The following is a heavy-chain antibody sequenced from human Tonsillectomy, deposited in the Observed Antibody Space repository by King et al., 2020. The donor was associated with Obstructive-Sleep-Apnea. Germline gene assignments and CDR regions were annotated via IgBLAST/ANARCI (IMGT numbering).Heavy chain of an antibody. CDR2: MKQDGSEI. J-gene: IGHJ2*01. V-gene: IGHV3-7*03. D-gene: IGHD2-2*01. Sequence: VQLVESGGDLVQPGGSLRLSCGASGFTFSSHWMSWVRQAPGKGLEWVANMKQDGSEINYLDSVKGRFTISRDNAENSLYLQMNSLRAEDTAVYYCARIRGHCSTTRCYAQGYFDLWGRGTLVTVSS. CDR1: GFTFSSHW. CDR3: ARIRGHCSTTRCYAQGYFDL.